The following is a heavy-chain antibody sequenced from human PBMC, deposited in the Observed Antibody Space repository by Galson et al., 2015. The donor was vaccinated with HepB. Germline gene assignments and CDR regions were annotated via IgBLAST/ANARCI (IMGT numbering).Heavy chain of an antibody. CDR2: IGGNGGNR. J-gene: IGHJ4*02. CDR3: VANQYAPGRYFFFHY. CDR1: GFTFSTYA. D-gene: IGHD3-10*01. V-gene: IGHV3-23*01. Sequence: SLRLSCAASGFTFSTYAMSWVRQAPGKGLEWVSVIGGNGGNRHYADSVKGRFTISRDNSKNTLFLQINSLRAEDAAVYYCVANQYAPGRYFFFHYWGQGTLVTVSS.